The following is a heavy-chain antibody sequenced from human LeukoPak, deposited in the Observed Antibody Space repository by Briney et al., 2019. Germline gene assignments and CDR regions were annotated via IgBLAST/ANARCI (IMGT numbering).Heavy chain of an antibody. V-gene: IGHV1-2*02. CDR1: GYTFTGYY. J-gene: IGHJ4*02. D-gene: IGHD3-9*01. CDR3: VCALHYDILTGYRDY. CDR2: INPNSGVT. Sequence: ASVTVSCKSSGYTFTGYYMHWVRQAPGQGLEWMGWINPNSGVTDYAQKFQRRVTMTRDTSISTAYMELTRLRSDHRAVYYFVCALHYDILTGYRDYWGEGTLVSVST.